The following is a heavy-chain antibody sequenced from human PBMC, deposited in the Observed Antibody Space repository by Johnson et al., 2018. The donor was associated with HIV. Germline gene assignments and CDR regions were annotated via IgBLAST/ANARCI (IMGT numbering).Heavy chain of an antibody. CDR1: GFTFSSYA. Sequence: QVQLVESGGGVVQPGRSLRLSCAASGFTFSSYAMHWVRQAPCKGLEWVAVISYDGSNKYYADSVKGRFTISRDNAKNSLYLQMNSLRADDTALYYCARVRAAAVSDAFDIWGQGTMVTVSS. CDR3: ARVRAAAVSDAFDI. J-gene: IGHJ3*02. D-gene: IGHD6-13*01. CDR2: ISYDGSNK. V-gene: IGHV3-30*04.